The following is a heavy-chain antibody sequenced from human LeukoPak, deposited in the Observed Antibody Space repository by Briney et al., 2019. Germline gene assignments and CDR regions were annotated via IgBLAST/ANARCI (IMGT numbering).Heavy chain of an antibody. J-gene: IGHJ4*02. Sequence: SETLSLTCTVPDGSIRSVSHYWAWIRQPPGKGLEWIGRIYSSGSTYYNPSLRSRVAMYVDTSKNQFSLRLTSLTAADTAVYYCARLTGYCGGGNCYGFFDYWGQGTLVTVSS. CDR1: DGSIRSVSHY. CDR3: ARLTGYCGGGNCYGFFDY. CDR2: IYSSGST. V-gene: IGHV4-39*01. D-gene: IGHD2-15*01.